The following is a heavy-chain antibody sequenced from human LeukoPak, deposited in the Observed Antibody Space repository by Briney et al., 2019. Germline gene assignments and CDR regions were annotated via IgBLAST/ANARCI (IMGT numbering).Heavy chain of an antibody. D-gene: IGHD2-15*01. J-gene: IGHJ4*02. Sequence: ASVKVSCKASGYTFTGYYMHWVRQAPGQGLEWMGWINPNSGGTNYAQKFQGWVTMTRDTSISTAYMELSRLRSDDTAVYYCARGPLCSGGSCALSDYWGQGTLVTVSS. V-gene: IGHV1-2*04. CDR3: ARGPLCSGGSCALSDY. CDR1: GYTFTGYY. CDR2: INPNSGGT.